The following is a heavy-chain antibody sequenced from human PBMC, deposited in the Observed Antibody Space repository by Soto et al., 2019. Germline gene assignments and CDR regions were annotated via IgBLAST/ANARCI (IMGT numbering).Heavy chain of an antibody. CDR2: IYYSGST. J-gene: IGHJ5*02. V-gene: IGHV4-30-4*01. Sequence: SETLSLTCSVSGGSISSGDYYWSWIRQPPGKGLEWIGYIYYSGSTYYNPSLKSRVTISVDTSKNQFSLKLSSVTAADTAVYYCARAREGYSIDLNWFDPWGQGTLVTVSS. CDR3: ARAREGYSIDLNWFDP. CDR1: GGSISSGDYY. D-gene: IGHD4-4*01.